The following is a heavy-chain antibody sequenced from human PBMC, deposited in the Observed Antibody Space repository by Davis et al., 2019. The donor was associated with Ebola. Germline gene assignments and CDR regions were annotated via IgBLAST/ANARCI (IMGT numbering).Heavy chain of an antibody. CDR1: GFIFSNYD. D-gene: IGHD3-9*01. CDR3: AHSKRRYFDWLLSSEGAFDI. J-gene: IGHJ3*02. Sequence: GESLKISCAASGFIFSNYDMSWVRQVPGKGLEWVSSVSGSGGHTHYSDSVRGRFTISRANSKNTLYLQMNSLRAEDTATYYCAHSKRRYFDWLLSSEGAFDIWGQGTMVTVSS. CDR2: VSGSGGHT. V-gene: IGHV3-23*01.